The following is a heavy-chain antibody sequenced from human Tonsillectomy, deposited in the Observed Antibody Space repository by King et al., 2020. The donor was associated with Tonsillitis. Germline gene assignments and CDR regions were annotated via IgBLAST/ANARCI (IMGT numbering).Heavy chain of an antibody. CDR2: IYYEGSNK. J-gene: IGHJ3*02. Sequence: VKLVESGGGVVQPGRSLRLSCAASGFNFSSFGMHWVRQAPGKGLEWVAVIYYEGSNKYYADSVKGRFTISRDNSKNTQWLQMNSLRAEDTAVYYCARGGLIAAAPDAFDIWGQGTMVTVSS. CDR1: GFNFSSFG. CDR3: ARGGLIAAAPDAFDI. D-gene: IGHD6-13*01. V-gene: IGHV3-33*01.